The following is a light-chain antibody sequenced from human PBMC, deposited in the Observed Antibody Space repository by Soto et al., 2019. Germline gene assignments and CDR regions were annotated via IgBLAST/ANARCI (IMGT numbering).Light chain of an antibody. Sequence: DIQLTQSPSFLSASVGDRVTITCRASQGISRYLAWYQQKPGKAPKLLIYAASTLQSGVPSRFSGSGSGPELTLRISSLQPEDFATYYCQQLNSYLALTFGGGTKVEIK. CDR2: AAS. CDR3: QQLNSYLALT. V-gene: IGKV1-9*01. CDR1: QGISRY. J-gene: IGKJ4*01.